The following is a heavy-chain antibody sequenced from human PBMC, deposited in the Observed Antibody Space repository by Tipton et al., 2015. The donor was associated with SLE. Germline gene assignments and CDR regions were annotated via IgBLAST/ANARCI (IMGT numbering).Heavy chain of an antibody. CDR2: IFYSGST. Sequence: LRLSCTVSGGSISSHYWSWIRQTPGKGLEWIGYIFYSGSTNYNPSLKSRVTISVDTSKNQFSLRLTSVIAADTAVYYCARLHGYSYGLNWFDPWGQGTLISVSS. D-gene: IGHD5-18*01. CDR1: GGSISSHY. CDR3: ARLHGYSYGLNWFDP. V-gene: IGHV4-59*11. J-gene: IGHJ5*02.